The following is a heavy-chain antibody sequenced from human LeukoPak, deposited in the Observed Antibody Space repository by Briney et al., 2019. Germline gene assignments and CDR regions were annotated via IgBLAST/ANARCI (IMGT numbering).Heavy chain of an antibody. V-gene: IGHV3-30-3*01. CDR1: GFTFSSYA. Sequence: GRSMRLSCAASGFTFSSYAMHWVRQAPGKGLEWVAVISYDGSNKYYADSVKGRFTISRDNSKNTLYLQMNSLRAEDTAVYYCARDLTTVTSYYYGTDVWGQGTTVTVSS. J-gene: IGHJ6*02. D-gene: IGHD4-17*01. CDR3: ARDLTTVTSYYYGTDV. CDR2: ISYDGSNK.